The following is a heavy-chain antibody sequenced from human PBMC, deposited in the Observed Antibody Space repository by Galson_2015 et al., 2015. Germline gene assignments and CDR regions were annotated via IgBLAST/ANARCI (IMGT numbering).Heavy chain of an antibody. Sequence: QSGAEVKKPGESLTISCKGFGYSFTSYWIGWVRQMPGKGLEWMGIIFPGDSETRYSPSFQGQVTISADKSITTAYLQWNSLKASDTAMYYCARLVAVYSSSERIDYWGQGTLVTVSS. CDR1: GYSFTSYW. D-gene: IGHD6-6*01. J-gene: IGHJ4*02. CDR2: IFPGDSET. CDR3: ARLVAVYSSSERIDY. V-gene: IGHV5-51*01.